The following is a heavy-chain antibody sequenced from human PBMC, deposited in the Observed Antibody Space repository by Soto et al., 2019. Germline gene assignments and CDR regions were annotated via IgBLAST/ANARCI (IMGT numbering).Heavy chain of an antibody. CDR2: ISYDGSNK. V-gene: IGHV3-30-3*01. Sequence: QVQLVESGGGVVQPGRSLRLSCAASGFTFSSYAMHWVRQAPGKGLEWVAVISYDGSNKYYADSVKGRFTISRDNSKNTLYLQMNSLRAEDTAVYYWARDQERVAGCFDYWGQGTLVTVSS. CDR3: ARDQERVAGCFDY. CDR1: GFTFSSYA. D-gene: IGHD6-19*01. J-gene: IGHJ4*02.